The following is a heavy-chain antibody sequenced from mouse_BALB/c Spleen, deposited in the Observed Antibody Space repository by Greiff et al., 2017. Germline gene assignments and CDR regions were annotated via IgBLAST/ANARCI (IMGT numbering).Heavy chain of an antibody. Sequence: QVQLQQPGAELVKPGASVKLSCKASGYTFTSYWMHWVKLRPGQGFEWIGEINPSNGGTNYHEKFKRKATLTVDTSSSTAYMQFSSLTTEDSAIYYCARDYYGSSYGAWFAYWGQGTLVTVSA. D-gene: IGHD1-1*01. CDR3: ARDYYGSSYGAWFAY. CDR1: GYTFTSYW. J-gene: IGHJ3*01. V-gene: IGHV1S81*02. CDR2: INPSNGGT.